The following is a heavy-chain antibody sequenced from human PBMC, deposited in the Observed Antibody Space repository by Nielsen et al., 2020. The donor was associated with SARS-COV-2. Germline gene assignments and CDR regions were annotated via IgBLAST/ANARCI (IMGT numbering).Heavy chain of an antibody. J-gene: IGHJ4*02. V-gene: IGHV3-11*04. CDR2: ISYNGGTI. D-gene: IGHD6-6*01. CDR1: GFSFSDSH. CDR3: AMTSRPY. Sequence: GGSLRLSCAASGFSFSDSHMSWIRQAPGKGLEWVSFISYNGGTIYYADSVKGRFTISRDNAKNSLNLQMNSLRDDDTAVYYCAMTSRPYWGQGTLVTVSS.